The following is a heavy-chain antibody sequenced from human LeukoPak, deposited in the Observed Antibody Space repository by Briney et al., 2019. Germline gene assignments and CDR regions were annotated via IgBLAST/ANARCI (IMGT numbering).Heavy chain of an antibody. CDR3: VRDSSWSFDY. V-gene: IGHV3-48*01. CDR2: ISTKSRT. J-gene: IGHJ4*02. CDR1: GFTFTSYS. D-gene: IGHD3-10*01. Sequence: GGSLRLSCAVSGFTFTSYSMNWVRQAPGKGLEWISYISTKSRTYYLDSVKRRFTISRDNAKNSLYLQMNNLRAEDTAVYYCVRDSSWSFDYWGEGTLVTASS.